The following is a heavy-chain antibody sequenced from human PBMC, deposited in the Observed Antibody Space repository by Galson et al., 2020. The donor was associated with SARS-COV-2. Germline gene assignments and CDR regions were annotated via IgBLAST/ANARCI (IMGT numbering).Heavy chain of an antibody. V-gene: IGHV3-33*01. CDR3: ARSTYYYDSSGYYYPPYYYYYGMDV. J-gene: IGHJ6*02. CDR2: IWYDGSNK. CDR1: GFTFSSYG. D-gene: IGHD3-22*01. Sequence: GESLKISCAASGFTFSSYGMHWVRQAPGKGLEWVAVIWYDGSNKYYADSVKGRFTISRDNSKNTLYLQMNSLRAEDTAVYYCARSTYYYDSSGYYYPPYYYYYGMDVGGQGTTVTVSS.